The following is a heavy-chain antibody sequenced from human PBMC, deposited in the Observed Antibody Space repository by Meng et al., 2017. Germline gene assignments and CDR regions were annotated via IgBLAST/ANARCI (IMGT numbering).Heavy chain of an antibody. Sequence: ASVKVSCKASGYTFTGYYMHWVRQAPGQGLEWMGIINPSGGNTSYAQKFQGRVTMTRDTSTSTVYMELSSLRSEDTAVYYCAREVPLSMVRGVNDAFDIWGQGTMVTVSS. V-gene: IGHV1-46*01. CDR2: INPSGGNT. CDR3: AREVPLSMVRGVNDAFDI. CDR1: GYTFTGYY. D-gene: IGHD3-10*01. J-gene: IGHJ3*02.